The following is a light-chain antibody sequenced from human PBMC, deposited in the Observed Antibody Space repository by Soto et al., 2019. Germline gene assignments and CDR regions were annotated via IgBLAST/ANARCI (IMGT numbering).Light chain of an antibody. CDR3: SSFTRSNSYV. J-gene: IGLJ1*01. V-gene: IGLV2-14*03. Sequence: QSALTQPASVSGSPGQSITISCTGTSSDVCAYNYVSWYKQHPGKVPKLMIYDVSDRPSGVSNRFSGSKSGNTASLTISGLQAEDEADYYCSSFTRSNSYVFGTGTKLTVL. CDR2: DVS. CDR1: SSDVCAYNY.